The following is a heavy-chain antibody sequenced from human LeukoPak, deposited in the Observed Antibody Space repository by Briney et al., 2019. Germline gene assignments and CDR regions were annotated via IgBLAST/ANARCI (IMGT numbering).Heavy chain of an antibody. CDR1: GYTFTNYY. J-gene: IGHJ5*02. Sequence: GASVKVSCKTSGYTFTNYYMHWLRQAPGQGLEWMGIIKPNDGSTTYAQKFQGRVTMTRDMSTSTVYMEVSSLRYEDTAVYYCARDWGLCTNYVYWFDPWGQGTLVTVSS. CDR2: IKPNDGST. V-gene: IGHV1-46*01. D-gene: IGHD4/OR15-4a*01. CDR3: ARDWGLCTNYVYWFDP.